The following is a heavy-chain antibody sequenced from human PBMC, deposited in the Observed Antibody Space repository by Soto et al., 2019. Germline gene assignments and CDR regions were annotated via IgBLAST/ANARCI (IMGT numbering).Heavy chain of an antibody. V-gene: IGHV3-23*01. D-gene: IGHD2-21*02. CDR2: ISGSGGST. CDR3: ARGPTYCGGDCYLAYYYYGMDV. J-gene: IGHJ6*02. CDR1: GFTFSSYA. Sequence: PGGSLRLSCAASGFTFSSYAMSWVRQSPGKGLEWVSAISGSGGSTYYADSVKGRFTISRDNSKNTLYLQMNSLRAEDTAVYYCARGPTYCGGDCYLAYYYYGMDVWGQGTTVTVS.